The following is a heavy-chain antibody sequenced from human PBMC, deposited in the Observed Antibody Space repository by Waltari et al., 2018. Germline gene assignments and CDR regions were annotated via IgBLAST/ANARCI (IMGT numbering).Heavy chain of an antibody. V-gene: IGHV4-39*07. J-gene: IGHJ4*02. CDR1: GGSISSSSYY. D-gene: IGHD6-19*01. CDR2: IYYSGSP. CDR3: ARDEGRLSSSGGGIDY. Sequence: QLQLQESGPGLVKPSETLSLTCTVSGGSISSSSYYWGWIRQPPGKGLEWIGSIYYSGSPSYNPSLKSRVTISVDTSKNQFSLKLSSVTAADTAVYYCARDEGRLSSSGGGIDYWGQGTLVTVSS.